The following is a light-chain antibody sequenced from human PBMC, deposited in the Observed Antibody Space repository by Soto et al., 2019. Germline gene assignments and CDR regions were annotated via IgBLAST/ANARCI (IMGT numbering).Light chain of an antibody. CDR3: QSYDSILSGV. J-gene: IGLJ1*01. V-gene: IGLV1-40*01. Sequence: QSVLTQPPSVSGAPGQRVTISCTGSSSNIGAGYDVHWYQQLPGTAPKLLIYGNSNRPSGVPDRFSGSKSGTSASLAITGRQAEDEADYYCQSYDSILSGVFGTGTKVTVL. CDR1: SSNIGAGYD. CDR2: GNS.